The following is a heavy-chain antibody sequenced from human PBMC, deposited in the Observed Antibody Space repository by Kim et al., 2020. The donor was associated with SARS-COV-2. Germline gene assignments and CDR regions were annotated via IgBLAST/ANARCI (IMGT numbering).Heavy chain of an antibody. CDR1: GGSISSSNW. Sequence: SETLSLTCAVSGGSISSSNWWSWVRQPPGKGLEWIGEIYHSGSTNYNPSLKSRVTISVDKSKNQFSLKLSSVTAADTAVYYCARVHRGTVYSSGWYGAEYFQHWGQGTLVTVSS. CDR2: IYHSGST. CDR3: ARVHRGTVYSSGWYGAEYFQH. V-gene: IGHV4-4*02. D-gene: IGHD6-19*01. J-gene: IGHJ1*01.